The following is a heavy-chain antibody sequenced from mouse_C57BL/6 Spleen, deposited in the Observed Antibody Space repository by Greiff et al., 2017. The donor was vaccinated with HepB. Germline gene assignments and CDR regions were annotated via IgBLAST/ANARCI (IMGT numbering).Heavy chain of an antibody. CDR3: VYGSSFYYAMDY. D-gene: IGHD1-1*01. CDR2: ISDGGSYT. J-gene: IGHJ4*01. Sequence: EVQVVESGGGLVKPGGSLKLSCAASGFTFSSYAMSWVRQTPEKRLEWVATISDGGSYTYYPDNVKGRFTISRDNAKNNLYLQMSHLKSEDTAMYYCVYGSSFYYAMDYWGQGTSVTVSS. CDR1: GFTFSSYA. V-gene: IGHV5-4*01.